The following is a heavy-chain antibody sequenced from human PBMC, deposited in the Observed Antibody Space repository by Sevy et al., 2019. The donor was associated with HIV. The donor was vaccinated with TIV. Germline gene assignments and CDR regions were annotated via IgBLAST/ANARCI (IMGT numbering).Heavy chain of an antibody. Sequence: SETVSLTCTVSGGSISSYYWSWIRQPPGKGLEWIGYIFYSGNTYYNPSLKRRVTISVDTSKNQFSLKLTSVTAADTAVYYCATISQQLVGFFDYWGQGTLVTVSS. CDR3: ATISQQLVGFFDY. V-gene: IGHV4-59*01. J-gene: IGHJ4*02. CDR2: IFYSGNT. D-gene: IGHD6-6*01. CDR1: GGSISSYY.